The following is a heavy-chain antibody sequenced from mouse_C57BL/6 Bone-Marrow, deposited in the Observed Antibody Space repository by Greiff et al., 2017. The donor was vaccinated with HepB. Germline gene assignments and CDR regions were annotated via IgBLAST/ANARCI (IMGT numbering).Heavy chain of an antibody. V-gene: IGHV5-16*01. D-gene: IGHD1-1*01. CDR2: INYDGSST. J-gene: IGHJ4*01. Sequence: EVHLVESEGGLVQPGSSMKLSCTASGFTFSDYYMAWVRQVPEKGLEWVANINYDGSSTYYLDSLKSRFIISRDNAKNILYLQMSSLKSEDTATYYCARVRRVYYYGSSYAMDYWGQGTSVTVSS. CDR3: ARVRRVYYYGSSYAMDY. CDR1: GFTFSDYY.